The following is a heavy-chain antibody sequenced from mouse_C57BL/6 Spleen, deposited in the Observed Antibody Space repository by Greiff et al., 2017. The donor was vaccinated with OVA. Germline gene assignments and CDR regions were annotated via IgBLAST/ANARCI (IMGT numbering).Heavy chain of an antibody. CDR3: ARGLLLRYRYFDV. CDR2: INPNNGGT. Sequence: EVQLQQSGPELVKPGASVKIPCKASGYTFTDYNMDWVKQSHGKSLEWIGDINPNNGGTIYNQKFKGKATLTVDKSSSTAYMELRSLTSEDTAVYYCARGLLLRYRYFDVWGTGTTVTVSS. J-gene: IGHJ1*03. D-gene: IGHD1-1*01. V-gene: IGHV1-18*01. CDR1: GYTFTDYN.